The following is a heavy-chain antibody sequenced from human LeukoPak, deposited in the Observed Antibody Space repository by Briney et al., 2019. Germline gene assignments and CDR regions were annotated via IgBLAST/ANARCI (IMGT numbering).Heavy chain of an antibody. Sequence: SVKVSCKASGGTFSSYAISWVRQAPGQGLEWMGGIIPIFGTANYAQKFQGRVTITTDESTSTAYMELSSLRSEDTAGYYCARRTAGGTPGNYYYYMDVWGKGTTVTVSS. CDR2: IIPIFGTA. V-gene: IGHV1-69*05. D-gene: IGHD1-1*01. J-gene: IGHJ6*03. CDR1: GGTFSSYA. CDR3: ARRTAGGTPGNYYYYMDV.